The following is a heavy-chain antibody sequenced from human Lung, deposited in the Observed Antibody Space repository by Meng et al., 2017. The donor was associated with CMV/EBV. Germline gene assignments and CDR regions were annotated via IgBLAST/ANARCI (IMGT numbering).Heavy chain of an antibody. J-gene: IGHJ4*02. CDR1: FYFDDYW. CDR3: VRASYGSGNYHSPHDY. CDR2: IKWDGTRI. V-gene: IGHV3-20*03. D-gene: IGHD3-10*01. Sequence: FYFDDYWMNWVRQTPGEGLEWVSGIKWDGTRIAYADSVKGRFTISRDNAKKSLYLQMNRLRVEDTALYYCVRASYGSGNYHSPHDYWGQGTLVTVSS.